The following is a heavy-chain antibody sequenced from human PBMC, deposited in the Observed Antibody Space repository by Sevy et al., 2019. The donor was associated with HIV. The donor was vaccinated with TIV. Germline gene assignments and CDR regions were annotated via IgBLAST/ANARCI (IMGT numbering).Heavy chain of an antibody. V-gene: IGHV3-30*04. CDR1: GFTFNNYA. D-gene: IGHD6-13*01. CDR3: ARGGFSSSWSLGNYFDY. Sequence: GGSLRLSCATSGFTFNNYALHWVRQAPGKGLEWVAVIPDDGNNIYYADSVKGRFTISRDNSKNTLFLQMNSLRAEDTAVYYCARGGFSSSWSLGNYFDYWGQGTLVTVSS. J-gene: IGHJ4*02. CDR2: IPDDGNNI.